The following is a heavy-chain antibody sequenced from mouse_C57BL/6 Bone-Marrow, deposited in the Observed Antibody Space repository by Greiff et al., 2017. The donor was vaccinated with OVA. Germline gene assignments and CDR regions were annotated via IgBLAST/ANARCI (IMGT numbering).Heavy chain of an antibody. CDR3: TRGLSWFAY. V-gene: IGHV5-9-1*02. CDR1: GFTFSSYA. Sequence: EVKLVESGEGLVKPGGSLKLSCAASGFTFSSYAMSWVRQTPETRLEWVAYISSGGDYIYYADTVKGRFTISRDNARNTLYLQMSSLKSEDTAMYYCTRGLSWFAYWGQGTLVTVSA. CDR2: ISSGGDYI. J-gene: IGHJ3*01. D-gene: IGHD3-1*01.